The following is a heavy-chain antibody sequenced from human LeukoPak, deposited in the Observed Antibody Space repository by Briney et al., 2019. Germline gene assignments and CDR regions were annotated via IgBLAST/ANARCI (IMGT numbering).Heavy chain of an antibody. CDR2: ISYDGINQ. V-gene: IGHV3-30*03. D-gene: IGHD1/OR15-1a*01. Sequence: GGSLRLSCAAPGFTFSSYGMHWVRQAPGKGLEWVALISYDGINQYYADSVKGRFIISRDNSKNTLYLQLNSLRLEDTAVYYCTLTTFGVVYYFDYWGQGTLVTVSS. J-gene: IGHJ4*02. CDR1: GFTFSSYG. CDR3: TLTTFGVVYYFDY.